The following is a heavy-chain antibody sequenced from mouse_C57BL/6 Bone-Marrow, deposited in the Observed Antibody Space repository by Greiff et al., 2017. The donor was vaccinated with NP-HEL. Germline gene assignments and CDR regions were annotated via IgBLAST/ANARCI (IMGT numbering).Heavy chain of an antibody. CDR2: IDPSDSYT. CDR1: GYTFTSYW. Sequence: VQLQQSGAELVKPGASVKLSCKASGYTFTSYWMQWVKQRPGQGLEWIGEIDPSDSYTNYNQKFKGKATLTVDTSSSTAYMQLSSLTSEDSAVYYCARGRSNDYWGQGTTLTVSS. D-gene: IGHD1-1*01. J-gene: IGHJ2*01. V-gene: IGHV1-50*01. CDR3: ARGRSNDY.